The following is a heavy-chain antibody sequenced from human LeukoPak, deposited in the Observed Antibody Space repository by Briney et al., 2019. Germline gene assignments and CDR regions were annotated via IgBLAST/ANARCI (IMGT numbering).Heavy chain of an antibody. CDR3: ARDYYGSGFIDF. J-gene: IGHJ4*02. CDR2: IYYSGST. D-gene: IGHD3-10*01. CDR1: GVSISNYY. V-gene: IGHV4-59*01. Sequence: SETLSLTCSVSGVSISNYYWSWIRQPPGKGLEWIGYIYYSGSTNYNPSLESRATNSVDPSKSQFSLRLTSLTAEDTAVYYCARDYYGSGFIDFWGQRILVTVSS.